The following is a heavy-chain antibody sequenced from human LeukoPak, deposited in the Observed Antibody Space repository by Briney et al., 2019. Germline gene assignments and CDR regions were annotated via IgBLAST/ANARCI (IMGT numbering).Heavy chain of an antibody. D-gene: IGHD3/OR15-3a*01. Sequence: AGGSLRLSCAASGFTLSSYSMNWVRQASGEGLEWVSYISSSSSTIYYADSVKGRFTISRDNAKNSLYLQMNSLRAEDTAVYYCARFKSSAWTSLYYFDSWGQGTLVTVSS. J-gene: IGHJ4*02. CDR3: ARFKSSAWTSLYYFDS. CDR2: ISSSSSTI. CDR1: GFTLSSYS. V-gene: IGHV3-48*04.